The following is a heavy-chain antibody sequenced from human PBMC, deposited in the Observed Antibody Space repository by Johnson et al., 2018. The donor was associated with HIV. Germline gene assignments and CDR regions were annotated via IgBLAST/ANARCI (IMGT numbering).Heavy chain of an antibody. CDR3: ARPGIVVLPAGAFDI. D-gene: IGHD2-2*01. CDR2: VSYDASNK. Sequence: VQLVESGGGVVQPGGSLRLSCAASGFPFSNYAMHWVRQAPGKGLEWVAVVSYDASNKFYADSVKGRFTISRDKTKKTLYLQMNSLRGDDTAVYYCARPGIVVLPAGAFDIWGQGTMVTVSS. CDR1: GFPFSNYA. J-gene: IGHJ3*02. V-gene: IGHV3-30*04.